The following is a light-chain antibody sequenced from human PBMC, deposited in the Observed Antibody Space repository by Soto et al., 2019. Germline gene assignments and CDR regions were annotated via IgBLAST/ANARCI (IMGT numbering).Light chain of an antibody. Sequence: TVMTQSPDSLAVSLGERATINCKSSQIILHSSTNKNYLAWYQHKPGQPPKLLIYWASTRESGVPDRFSGSGSGTDFTLTISSLQAEDVAVYYCQQYSNVPFTFGPGTKVDIK. J-gene: IGKJ3*01. CDR3: QQYSNVPFT. CDR2: WAS. V-gene: IGKV4-1*01. CDR1: QIILHSSTNKNY.